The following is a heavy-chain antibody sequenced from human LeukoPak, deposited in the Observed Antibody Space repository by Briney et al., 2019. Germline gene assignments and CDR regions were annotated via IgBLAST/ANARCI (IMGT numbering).Heavy chain of an antibody. V-gene: IGHV3-30-3*01. D-gene: IGHD2-2*01. J-gene: IGHJ6*02. CDR2: ISYDGSNK. CDR1: GYTFTGYY. Sequence: SCKASGYTFTGYYMHWVRQAPGKGLEWVAVISYDGSNKYYADSVKGRFTISRDNSKNTLYLQMNSLRAEDTAVYYCARELGYCSSTSCYDHYYYYGMDVWGQGTTVTVSS. CDR3: ARELGYCSSTSCYDHYYYYGMDV.